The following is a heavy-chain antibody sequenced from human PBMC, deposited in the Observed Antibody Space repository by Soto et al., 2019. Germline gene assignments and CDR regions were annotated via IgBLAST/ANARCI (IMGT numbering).Heavy chain of an antibody. CDR1: GGSISSGGYY. J-gene: IGHJ4*02. CDR3: AHRSGDLDY. D-gene: IGHD6-19*01. CDR2: IYYSGST. Sequence: SETLSLTCTVSGGSISSGGYYWTWIRQHPGKGLEWIGYIYYSGSTYYNPSLKSRFTISRDNAKNSLYLQMNSLRAEDTAVYYCAHRSGDLDYWGQGTLVTVSS. V-gene: IGHV4-31*08.